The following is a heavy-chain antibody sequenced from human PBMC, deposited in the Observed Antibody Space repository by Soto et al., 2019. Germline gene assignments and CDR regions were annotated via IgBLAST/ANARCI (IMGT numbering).Heavy chain of an antibody. CDR3: ARVIGYTGYGGDFFNL. J-gene: IGHJ3*01. CDR2: GYHSGST. V-gene: IGHV4-4*02. CDR1: GGSIRSNYW. D-gene: IGHD5-12*01. Sequence: LSLTCVVSGGSIRSNYWWSWVRQPPGKGLEGSGEGYHSGSTAYNPSLKSRVTISVDKSKNHFSLKLTSVTAADTAVYYCARVIGYTGYGGDFFNLWGQGTMVTVSS.